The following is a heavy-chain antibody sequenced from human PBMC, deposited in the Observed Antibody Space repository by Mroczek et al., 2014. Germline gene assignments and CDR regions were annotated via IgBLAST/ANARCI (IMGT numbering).Heavy chain of an antibody. D-gene: IGHD7-27*01. V-gene: IGHV3-48*01. CDR3: ARVSGDDAFDI. J-gene: IGHJ3*02. CDR2: ISSSSSTI. CDR1: GFTFSSYS. Sequence: VQLVESGGGLVQPGGSLRLSCAASGFTFSSYSMNWVRQAPGKGLEWVSYISSSSSTIYYADSVKGRFTISRDNAKNSLYLQMNSLRAEDTAVYYCARVSGDDAFDIWGQGTMVTVSS.